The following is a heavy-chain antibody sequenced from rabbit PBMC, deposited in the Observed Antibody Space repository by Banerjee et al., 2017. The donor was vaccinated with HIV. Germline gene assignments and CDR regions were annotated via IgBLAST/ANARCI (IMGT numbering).Heavy chain of an antibody. CDR1: GLDFGSSYW. CDR2: IYTGSGAT. CDR3: AGGGLGSTGYTYAFDP. D-gene: IGHD1-1*01. V-gene: IGHV1S45*01. Sequence: QQQLEESGGGLVRPGGSLTLTCKASGLDFGSSYWICWVRQAPGKGLEWIGCIYTGSGATYYASWAKGRFTISKTSSTTVTLQMTSLTAADTATYFCAGGGLGSTGYTYAFDPWGQGTLVTVS. J-gene: IGHJ2*01.